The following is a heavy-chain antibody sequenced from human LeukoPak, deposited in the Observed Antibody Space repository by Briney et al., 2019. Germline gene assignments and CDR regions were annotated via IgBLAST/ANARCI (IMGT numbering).Heavy chain of an antibody. D-gene: IGHD3-22*01. CDR3: AKGTDSSGYYPERSFDY. CDR1: GFTFSSYA. V-gene: IGHV3-23*01. Sequence: GGSLRLSCAASGFTFSSYAMSWVRQAPGKGLEWVSAISGSGGSTYYADSVKGRFTISRDNSKNTLYLQMNSLRAEDTAVCYCAKGTDSSGYYPERSFDYWGQGTLVTVSS. CDR2: ISGSGGST. J-gene: IGHJ4*02.